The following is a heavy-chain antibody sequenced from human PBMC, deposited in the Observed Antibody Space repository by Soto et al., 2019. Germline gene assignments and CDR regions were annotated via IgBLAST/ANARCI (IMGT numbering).Heavy chain of an antibody. J-gene: IGHJ6*02. CDR3: ASWTDGYYYYGMDV. Sequence: QVQLVQSGAEVKKPGASVKVSCKASGYTFTSYDINWVRQATGQGLEWMGWMNPNSGNTGYAQKFQGRVTMTRSTSISRAYMELRSLRSEDTAVYYCASWTDGYYYYGMDVWGQGTTVTVSS. D-gene: IGHD2-21*02. V-gene: IGHV1-8*01. CDR1: GYTFTSYD. CDR2: MNPNSGNT.